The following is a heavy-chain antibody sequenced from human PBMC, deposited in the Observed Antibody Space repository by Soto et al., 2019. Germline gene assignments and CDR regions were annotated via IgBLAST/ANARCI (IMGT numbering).Heavy chain of an antibody. CDR3: DRVGGYDQWFDP. D-gene: IGHD5-12*01. J-gene: IGHJ5*02. V-gene: IGHV4-30-4*01. CDR1: GASISSGDYY. Sequence: PSETLSLTCTVSGASISSGDYYWSWIRQPPGKGLEWIGYIYSSGRTYYNPSLESRVFISLDTSKKQFSLKLSSVTAADTAVYFCDRVGGYDQWFDPWGQGTLVTVSS. CDR2: IYSSGRT.